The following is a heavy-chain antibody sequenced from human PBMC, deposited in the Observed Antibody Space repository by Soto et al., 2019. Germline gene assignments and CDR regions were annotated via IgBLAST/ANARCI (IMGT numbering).Heavy chain of an antibody. Sequence: SETLSLTCTVSGGSLSSYYWSWIRQPPGKGLEWIGYINYSGRTNYTPSLKTRVTISVYTSKNRFSLKLSSVTAADTAVYYCAKTYYYVSGSLYYFDYWGQGTLVTVSS. CDR3: AKTYYYVSGSLYYFDY. CDR2: INYSGRT. CDR1: GGSLSSYY. D-gene: IGHD3-10*01. J-gene: IGHJ4*02. V-gene: IGHV4-59*01.